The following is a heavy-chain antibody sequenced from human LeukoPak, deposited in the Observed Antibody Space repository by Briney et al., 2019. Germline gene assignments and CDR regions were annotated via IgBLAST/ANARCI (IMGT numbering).Heavy chain of an antibody. CDR2: IYSGGST. CDR3: AKDRWHSGSYPWY. CDR1: GFTVSSNY. V-gene: IGHV3-53*05. D-gene: IGHD1-26*01. J-gene: IGHJ4*02. Sequence: PGGSLRLSCAASGFTVSSNYLSWVRQAPGKGLEWVSVIYSGGSTYYADSVRGRFTISRDNSKNTLYLQMNSLRAEDTAVYYCAKDRWHSGSYPWYWGQGTLVTVSS.